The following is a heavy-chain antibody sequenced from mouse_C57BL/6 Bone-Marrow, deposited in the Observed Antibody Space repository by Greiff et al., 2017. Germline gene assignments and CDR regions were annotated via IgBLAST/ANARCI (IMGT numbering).Heavy chain of an antibody. Sequence: EVKLVESGGGLVQPGGSLKLSCAASGFTFSDSGMAWVRQAPRKGPEWVAFISNLAYSIYYADTVTGRFTISSENAKNTLYLDMSSLRSAASAMYYCGRVRRGNFDYWGQGTTLTVSS. J-gene: IGHJ2*01. CDR3: GRVRRGNFDY. CDR2: ISNLAYSI. CDR1: GFTFSDSG. V-gene: IGHV5-15*04.